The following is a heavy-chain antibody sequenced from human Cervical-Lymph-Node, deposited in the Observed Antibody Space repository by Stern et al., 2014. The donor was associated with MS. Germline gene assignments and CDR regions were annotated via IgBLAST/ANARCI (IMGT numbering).Heavy chain of an antibody. CDR2: IYPGASDT. D-gene: IGHD2-2*01. CDR1: GYSFTSYW. V-gene: IGHV5-51*03. J-gene: IGHJ6*02. Sequence: VQLVQSGAEVKKPGESLKISCKGSGYSFTSYWIGWVRQMPGKGLEWMGIIYPGASDTRSSPSVQGQVPISGDKSVSPVYLAWSKLKALDTDKYYVARRGRPAAYSCYCYYGMDVWGQGTTVTVSS. CDR3: ARRGRPAAYSCYCYYGMDV.